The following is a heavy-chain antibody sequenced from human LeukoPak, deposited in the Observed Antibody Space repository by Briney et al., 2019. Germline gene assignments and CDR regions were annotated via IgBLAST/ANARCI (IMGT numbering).Heavy chain of an antibody. CDR2: ISGSGGST. D-gene: IGHD3-10*01. V-gene: IGHV3-23*01. Sequence: PGGSLRLSCAASGFTFSSYAMSWVRQAPGKGLEWVSAISGSGGSTYYADSVKGRFTISRDNSKSTLYLRMNSLRGEDTAVYYCAKDPPFGDYYYHVDVWGKGTTVTVSS. CDR3: AKDPPFGDYYYHVDV. CDR1: GFTFSSYA. J-gene: IGHJ6*04.